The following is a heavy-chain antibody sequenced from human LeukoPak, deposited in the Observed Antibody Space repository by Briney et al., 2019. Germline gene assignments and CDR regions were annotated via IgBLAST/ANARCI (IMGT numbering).Heavy chain of an antibody. Sequence: ESGPTLAKPTQTLTLTCTFSGFSLSTSGGGVGWIGQPPGKALEWLALIYWVDDKRYSPPLKSRLNITTDTSKNQVVLTMNNMDPVDTATYYGAHERIREGSTMVRGVITPLYYYYGMDVWRKETTVSVSS. CDR2: IYWVDDK. J-gene: IGHJ6*04. V-gene: IGHV2-5*02. CDR3: AHERIREGSTMVRGVITPLYYYYGMDV. CDR1: GFSLSTSGGG. D-gene: IGHD3-10*01.